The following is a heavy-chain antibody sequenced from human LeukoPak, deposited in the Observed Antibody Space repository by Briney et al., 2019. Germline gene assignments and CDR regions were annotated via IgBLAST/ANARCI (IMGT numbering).Heavy chain of an antibody. CDR3: ATALGRYYYGMDV. Sequence: ASVKVSCKASGYTFTGYYMHWVRQAPGQGLEWMGRINPNSGGTNYAQKFQGRVTMTRDTSISTAYMELSRLRSDDTAVYYCATALGRYYYGMDVWGQGTTVTVSS. D-gene: IGHD7-27*01. V-gene: IGHV1-2*06. CDR1: GYTFTGYY. CDR2: INPNSGGT. J-gene: IGHJ6*02.